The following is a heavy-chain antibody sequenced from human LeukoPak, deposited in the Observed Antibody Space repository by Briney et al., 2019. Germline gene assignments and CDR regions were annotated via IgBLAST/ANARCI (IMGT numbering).Heavy chain of an antibody. V-gene: IGHV4-59*01. J-gene: IGHJ4*02. CDR3: ARGGYRFDY. CDR2: IYYSGTT. D-gene: IGHD5-18*01. CDR1: GGSISSYY. Sequence: SETLSLTCTVSGGSISSYYWSWMRQPPGKGLEWIGYIYYSGTTNYNPSLKSRVTISVDTSKNQFSLKLNSVTAADTAVYYCARGGYRFDYWGQGTLVTVSA.